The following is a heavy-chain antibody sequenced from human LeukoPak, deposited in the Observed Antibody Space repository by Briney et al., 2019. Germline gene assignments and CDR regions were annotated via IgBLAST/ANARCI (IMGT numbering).Heavy chain of an antibody. CDR2: INSDGRST. J-gene: IGHJ4*02. V-gene: IGHV3-74*01. Sequence: GGSLRLSCAASGFTFSRYWMHWVRQAPGKGLVWVSRINSDGRSTNYADSVKGRFTISRDNAKNTLYLQMSSLGAEDTAVYYCARDYDFEDHWGQGTLVIVSS. D-gene: IGHD3-3*01. CDR1: GFTFSRYW. CDR3: ARDYDFEDH.